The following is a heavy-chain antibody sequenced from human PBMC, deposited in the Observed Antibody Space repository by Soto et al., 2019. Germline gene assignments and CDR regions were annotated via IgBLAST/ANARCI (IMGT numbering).Heavy chain of an antibody. CDR1: GYTYTGYY. J-gene: IGHJ5*02. CDR3: ARDRLDARLFDP. D-gene: IGHD3-22*01. V-gene: IGHV1-2*02. CDR2: INPNSGGT. Sequence: ASLKVYCKASGYTYTGYYMHWVRQAPGQGLEWMGWINPNSGGTNYAQKFQGRVTMTRDTSISTAYMELSRLRSDDTAVYYCARDRLDARLFDPWGQGTLVTVSS.